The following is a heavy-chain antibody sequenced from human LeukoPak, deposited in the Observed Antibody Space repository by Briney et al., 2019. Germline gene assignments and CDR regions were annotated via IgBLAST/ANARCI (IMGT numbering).Heavy chain of an antibody. J-gene: IGHJ3*02. D-gene: IGHD3-10*01. CDR3: AKGVRITMVRGAFDI. Sequence: GGSLRPSCAASGFTFDDYAMHWVRQAPGKGLEWVSGISWNSGSIGYADSVEGRFTISRDNAKNSLYLQMNSLRAEDTALYYCAKGVRITMVRGAFDIWGQGTMVTVSS. CDR2: ISWNSGSI. V-gene: IGHV3-9*01. CDR1: GFTFDDYA.